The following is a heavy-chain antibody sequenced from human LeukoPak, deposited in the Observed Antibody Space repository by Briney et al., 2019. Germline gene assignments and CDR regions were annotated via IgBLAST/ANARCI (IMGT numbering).Heavy chain of an antibody. CDR3: ARDCWSYGSGTHYYYMDV. J-gene: IGHJ6*03. V-gene: IGHV1-2*02. D-gene: IGHD3-10*01. CDR1: GYTFTGYY. Sequence: ASVKVSCKASGYTFTGYYMHWVRQAPGQGLEWMGWINPNSGGTNYAQKFQGRVTMTRDTSISTAYMELSRLRSDDTAVYYCARDCWSYGSGTHYYYMDVWGKGTTVTISS. CDR2: INPNSGGT.